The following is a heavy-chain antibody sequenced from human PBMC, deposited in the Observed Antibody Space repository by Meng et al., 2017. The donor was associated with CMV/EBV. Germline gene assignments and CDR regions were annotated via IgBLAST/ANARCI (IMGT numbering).Heavy chain of an antibody. CDR1: GFSLSTSGMC. Sequence: SGTTLVKPTQTLTLTCTFSGFSLSTSGMCVSWVRQPPGKALEWPALIDWDDDKYYSTSLKTRLTISKDTSKNQVVLTMTNMDPVDTATYYCARIAYGGNSGYFDYWGQGTLVTVSS. CDR2: IDWDDDK. V-gene: IGHV2-70*20. D-gene: IGHD4-23*01. CDR3: ARIAYGGNSGYFDY. J-gene: IGHJ4*02.